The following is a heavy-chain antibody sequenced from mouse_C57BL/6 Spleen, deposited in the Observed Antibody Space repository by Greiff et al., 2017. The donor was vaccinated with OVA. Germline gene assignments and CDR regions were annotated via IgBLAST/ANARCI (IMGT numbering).Heavy chain of an antibody. CDR1: GYTFTSYW. Sequence: QVQLQQPGAELVRPGTSVKLSCKASGYTFTSYWMHWVKQRPGQGLEWIGVIDPSDSYTNYNQKFKGKATLTVDTSSSTAYMQLSSLTSEDSAVYYCARDYGSSLYYYAMDDWGQGTSVTVSS. J-gene: IGHJ4*01. V-gene: IGHV1-59*01. CDR2: IDPSDSYT. CDR3: ARDYGSSLYYYAMDD. D-gene: IGHD1-1*01.